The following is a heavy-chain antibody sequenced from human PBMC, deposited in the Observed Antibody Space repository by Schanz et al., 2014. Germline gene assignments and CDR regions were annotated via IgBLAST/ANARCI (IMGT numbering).Heavy chain of an antibody. CDR3: ARAGYCTSVSCSLFVSDY. CDR1: GGTFSSST. Sequence: QVQLVQSGAEVKKPGSSVKVSCKASGGTFSSSTLTWVRQAPGQGLEWMGRIIPILDKTNYAQKFQGRVTMTADKSTSTVYMELSSLRSEDTAVYYCARAGYCTSVSCSLFVSDYWGQGTLVTVSS. V-gene: IGHV1-69*08. D-gene: IGHD2-2*03. J-gene: IGHJ4*02. CDR2: IIPILDKT.